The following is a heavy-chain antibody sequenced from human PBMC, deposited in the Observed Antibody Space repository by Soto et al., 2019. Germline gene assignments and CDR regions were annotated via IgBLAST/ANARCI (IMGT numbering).Heavy chain of an antibody. CDR3: ARDGGTRWSRVRGVTGPFDY. CDR1: GFTFSSYT. V-gene: IGHV3-48*01. D-gene: IGHD3-10*01. CDR2: MSSSSSMI. Sequence: EVQLVESGGGLVQPGGSLRLSCAASGFTFSSYTMNWVRQAPGKGLEWVSYMSSSSSMIYYADSVKGRFTISRDNANNSLYMEMNRRRAEDAAISDCARDGGTRWSRVRGVTGPFDYWGQGTLVTVSS. J-gene: IGHJ4*02.